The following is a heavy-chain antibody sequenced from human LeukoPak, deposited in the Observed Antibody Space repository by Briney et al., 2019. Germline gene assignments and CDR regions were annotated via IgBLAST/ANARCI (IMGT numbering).Heavy chain of an antibody. Sequence: QSGGSLRLSCVASGFPFDDYGMFWVRQNPGKGLEWISGISWNSGIIAYADSVKGRFTIFRDNAKNSLFLQMNSLRVEDTAVYYCVKDRYFYDSGSKANWGQGTLVTVSS. CDR3: VKDRYFYDSGSKAN. CDR1: GFPFDDYG. V-gene: IGHV3-9*01. J-gene: IGHJ4*02. D-gene: IGHD3-22*01. CDR2: ISWNSGII.